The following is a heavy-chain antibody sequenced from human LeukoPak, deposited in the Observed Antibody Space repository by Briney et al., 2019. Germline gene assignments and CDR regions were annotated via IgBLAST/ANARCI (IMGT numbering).Heavy chain of an antibody. CDR3: ARGNILTGYCFDF. V-gene: IGHV4-34*01. D-gene: IGHD3-9*01. J-gene: IGHJ4*02. Sequence: SETLSLTCAVYGGSITGYYWSWIRQTPGRGLEWVGEIHYTGATSYYPSLKSRATISTDTSKNQFSLRLSSVTAADTAVYYRARGNILTGYCFDFWGQGALVTVSS. CDR2: IHYTGAT. CDR1: GGSITGYY.